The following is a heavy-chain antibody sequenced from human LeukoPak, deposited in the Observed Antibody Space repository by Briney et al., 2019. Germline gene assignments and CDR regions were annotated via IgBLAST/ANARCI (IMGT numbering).Heavy chain of an antibody. D-gene: IGHD5-12*01. V-gene: IGHV1-2*02. CDR1: GYTFTGYY. Sequence: ASVKVSCKASGYTFTGYYMHWVRQAPGQGLEWMGWINPNSGGTNYAQKFQGRVTMTMDTFISTAYMELSRLRSDDTAVYYCARQSGYDDYYYYYMDVWGKGTTVTVSS. J-gene: IGHJ6*03. CDR2: INPNSGGT. CDR3: ARQSGYDDYYYYYMDV.